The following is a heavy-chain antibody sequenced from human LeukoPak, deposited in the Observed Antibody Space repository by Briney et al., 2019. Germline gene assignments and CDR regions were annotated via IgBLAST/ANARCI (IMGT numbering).Heavy chain of an antibody. CDR1: GFTFSSYW. D-gene: IGHD3-16*02. CDR2: IKQDGSEK. J-gene: IGHJ4*02. CDR3: ARGGDYVWGSYCYFDY. V-gene: IGHV3-7*01. Sequence: PGGSLRLSCAASGFTFSSYWMSWVRQAPGKGLEWVANIKQDGSEKYYVDSVKGRFTISRDNAKNSLYLQMNSLRAEDTAVYYCARGGDYVWGSYCYFDYWGQGTLVTVSS.